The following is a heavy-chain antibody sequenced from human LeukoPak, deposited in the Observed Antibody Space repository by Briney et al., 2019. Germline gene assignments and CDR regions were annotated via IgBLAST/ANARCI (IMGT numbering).Heavy chain of an antibody. CDR1: GFTFSSYG. CDR3: AKDSSADDNSGYSYYFDY. Sequence: QPGRSLRLSCAASGFTFSSYGMHWVRQAPGKGLEWVAVISFDATNKYYADSVKGRFTISRDNSKNTLYLQMNSLRAEDTAVYYCAKDSSADDNSGYSYYFDYWGQGTLVTVSS. D-gene: IGHD3-22*01. V-gene: IGHV3-30*18. CDR2: ISFDATNK. J-gene: IGHJ4*02.